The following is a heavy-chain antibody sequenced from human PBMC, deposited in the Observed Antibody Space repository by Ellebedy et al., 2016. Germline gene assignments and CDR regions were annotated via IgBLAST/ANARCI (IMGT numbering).Heavy chain of an antibody. CDR3: ARQSTDGPYTKIYYFFMDV. J-gene: IGHJ6*03. D-gene: IGHD3-16*01. Sequence: SETLSLTXTVSGGSFSDYYWSWIRQPPGRGLEWIGYIYYSGSTYYTGDTYYSPSLRSRVTISVDTSKNQFSLRLNSVTAADTAIYYCARQSTDGPYTKIYYFFMDVWGKGTMVTVSS. CDR2: IYYSGST. CDR1: GGSFSDYY. V-gene: IGHV4-59*08.